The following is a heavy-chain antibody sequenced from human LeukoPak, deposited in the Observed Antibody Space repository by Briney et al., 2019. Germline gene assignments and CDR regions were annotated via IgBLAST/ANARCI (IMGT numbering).Heavy chain of an antibody. V-gene: IGHV3-33*01. CDR2: IWYDGSNK. J-gene: IGHJ5*02. CDR1: GFTFSSYG. CDR3: ACREFYSPWPGP. D-gene: IGHD5-18*01. Sequence: GRSLRLSCAASGFTFSSYGMHWVRQAPGKGLEWVAVIWYDGSNKYYADSVKGRFTISRDNSKNTLYLQMNSLRAEDTAVYYCACREFYSPWPGPWGQGTLVTVSS.